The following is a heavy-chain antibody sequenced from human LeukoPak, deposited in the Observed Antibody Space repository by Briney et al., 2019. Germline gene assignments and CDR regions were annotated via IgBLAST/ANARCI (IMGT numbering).Heavy chain of an antibody. CDR1: GFTFSDYY. D-gene: IGHD3-10*01. CDR3: AKRGVVIRVILVGFHKEAYYFDS. V-gene: IGHV3-11*01. J-gene: IGHJ4*02. CDR2: ISHSGRTM. Sequence: PGGSLRLSCAASGFTFSDYYMSWIRQAPGRGLEWVSYISHSGRTMYYADSVKGRFTISRDNPKNTLYLQMNSLRAEDTAVYFCAKRGVVIRVILVGFHKEAYYFDSWGQGALVTVSS.